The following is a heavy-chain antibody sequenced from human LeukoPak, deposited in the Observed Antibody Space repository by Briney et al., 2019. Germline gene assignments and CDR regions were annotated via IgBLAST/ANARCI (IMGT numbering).Heavy chain of an antibody. CDR1: GFTFSSYA. D-gene: IGHD2-15*01. CDR3: AKGVLHELYVLDY. CDR2: ISYDGSNK. J-gene: IGHJ4*02. V-gene: IGHV3-30*18. Sequence: GGSLRLSCAASGFTFSSYAMSWVRQAPGKGLEWVAVISYDGSNKYYADSVKGRFTISRDNSKNTLYLQMNSLRAEDTAVYYCAKGVLHELYVLDYWGQGTLVTVSS.